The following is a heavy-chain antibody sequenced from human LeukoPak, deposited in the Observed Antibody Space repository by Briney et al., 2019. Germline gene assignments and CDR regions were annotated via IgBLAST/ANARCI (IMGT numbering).Heavy chain of an antibody. CDR2: IQHDGSGQ. D-gene: IGHD5-18*01. CDR3: AKFDTVMVNHDAFDI. Sequence: GGSLRLSCTASGFMFSSYGMHWVRRAPGKGLDWMAYIQHDGSGQFYADSVKGRFTISRDNSKNTVYLQMNSLRVEDTALYYCAKFDTVMVNHDAFDIWGLGTMVTVSS. V-gene: IGHV3-30*02. J-gene: IGHJ3*02. CDR1: GFMFSSYG.